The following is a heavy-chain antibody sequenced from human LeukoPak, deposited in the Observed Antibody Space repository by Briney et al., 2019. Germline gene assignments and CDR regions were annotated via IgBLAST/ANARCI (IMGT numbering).Heavy chain of an antibody. CDR2: ISANAVST. CDR1: RFTFSSYT. J-gene: IGHJ6*03. CDR3: ASMPSTEIYYFYYMDV. V-gene: IGHV3-23*01. Sequence: GGSLRLSCADSRFTFSSYTMNWVRQAPGKGLEWVSGISANAVSTYYADSVKGRFTISRDNYKNTLYLHMDRLGTEDTAVYYCASMPSTEIYYFYYMDVWGKGTTVTVSS. D-gene: IGHD2-2*01.